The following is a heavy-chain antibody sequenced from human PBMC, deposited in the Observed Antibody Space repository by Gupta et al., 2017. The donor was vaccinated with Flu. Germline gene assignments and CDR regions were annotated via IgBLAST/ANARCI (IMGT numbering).Heavy chain of an antibody. J-gene: IGHJ4*02. Sequence: EVQLVESGGGLVKPGGYLRLSCAASGITFTSYSVNWVLQAPGKGLEWVSSISSSSSYIYYADSGKGRCTISRDNAKNSLYLQMNSLRAEETAVYYCARFRGGKWGLHFDYWGQGTLVTVSS. CDR1: GITFTSYS. CDR3: ARFRGGKWGLHFDY. V-gene: IGHV3-21*01. CDR2: ISSSSSYI. D-gene: IGHD1-26*01.